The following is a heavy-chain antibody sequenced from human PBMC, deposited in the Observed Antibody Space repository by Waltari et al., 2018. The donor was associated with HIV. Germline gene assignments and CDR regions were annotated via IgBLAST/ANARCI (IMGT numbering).Heavy chain of an antibody. D-gene: IGHD3-10*01. V-gene: IGHV2-5*02. CDR1: GFSLNSGEVG. CDR3: ARVVTSLYFYFGY. CDR2: ISWDDDT. Sequence: QITLKESVPSVVKPTQTLTLTCTFSGFSLNSGEVGVGWIRRHPGKAPEWLALISWDDDTRYNPSPENRLTTKKHTAAGQVVLNMTNVDPLDTATYFCARVVTSLYFYFGYLGPGALFTVSS. J-gene: IGHJ4*02.